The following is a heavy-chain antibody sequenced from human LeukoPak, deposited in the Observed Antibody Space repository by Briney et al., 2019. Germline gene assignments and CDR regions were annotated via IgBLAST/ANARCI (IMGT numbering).Heavy chain of an antibody. V-gene: IGHV1-69*01. D-gene: IGHD2-15*01. CDR2: IIPIFGTA. Sequence: SVKVSCKASGGTFSSYAISWVRQAPGQGLEWMGGIIPIFGTANYAQKFQGRVTITADESTSTAYMELSSLRSEDTAVYYCARSPSSVAATWFDPWGQGTLVTVSS. J-gene: IGHJ5*02. CDR1: GGTFSSYA. CDR3: ARSPSSVAATWFDP.